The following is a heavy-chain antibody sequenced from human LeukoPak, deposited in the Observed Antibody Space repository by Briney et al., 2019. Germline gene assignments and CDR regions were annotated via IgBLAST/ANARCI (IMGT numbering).Heavy chain of an antibody. Sequence: GWSLRLSCAASGFTFTNYAMSWVRQAPGKGLEWLSTISTSGDNTYYAASVKGRFTISRDTSKNTLYLQMNSLRADAPAVYYCAKLTIAGNIVLAPWGQGTLVTVSS. CDR3: AKLTIAGNIVLAP. V-gene: IGHV3-23*01. J-gene: IGHJ5*02. CDR2: ISTSGDNT. D-gene: IGHD2-21*01. CDR1: GFTFTNYA.